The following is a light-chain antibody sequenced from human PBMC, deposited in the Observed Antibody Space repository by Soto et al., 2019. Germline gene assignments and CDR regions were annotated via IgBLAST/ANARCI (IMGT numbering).Light chain of an antibody. CDR2: DVT. Sequence: QSVLTQPASGSGAPGESITISCTGTSSDVGGYNFVSWYQQHPDKAPKLMIYDVTNRPSGVSNRFSGSKSGNTASLTISGLQAEDEADYYCSSYTRISTYVFGTGTKVTVL. J-gene: IGLJ1*01. V-gene: IGLV2-14*01. CDR3: SSYTRISTYV. CDR1: SSDVGGYNF.